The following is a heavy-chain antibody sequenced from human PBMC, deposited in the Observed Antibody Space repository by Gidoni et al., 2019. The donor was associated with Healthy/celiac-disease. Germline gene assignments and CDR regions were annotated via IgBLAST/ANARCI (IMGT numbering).Heavy chain of an antibody. J-gene: IGHJ4*02. V-gene: IGHV4-4*02. D-gene: IGHD3-22*01. CDR2: IYHSGST. Sequence: QVQLQESGPGLVKPSGTLSLTFAVSGGSISSSNWWSWVRQPPGKGLEWIGEIYHSGSTNYNPSLKSRVTISVDKSKNQFSLKLSSVTAADTAVYYCATTRYYYDSSGYIYFDYWGQGTLVTVSS. CDR3: ATTRYYYDSSGYIYFDY. CDR1: GGSISSSNW.